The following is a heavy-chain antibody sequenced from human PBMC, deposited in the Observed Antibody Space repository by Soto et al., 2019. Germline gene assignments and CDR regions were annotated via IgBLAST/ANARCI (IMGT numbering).Heavy chain of an antibody. V-gene: IGHV3-49*03. D-gene: IGHD2-2*01. CDR1: GFTFGDYA. CDR3: TRAVTSIVVVPAGTLSFDP. J-gene: IGHJ5*02. CDR2: IRSKAYGGTT. Sequence: PGGSLRLSCTASGFTFGDYAMSWFRQAPGKGLEWVGFIRSKAYGGTTEYAASVKGRFTISRDDSKSIAYLQMNSLKTEDTAVYYCTRAVTSIVVVPAGTLSFDPWGQGTLVTVSS.